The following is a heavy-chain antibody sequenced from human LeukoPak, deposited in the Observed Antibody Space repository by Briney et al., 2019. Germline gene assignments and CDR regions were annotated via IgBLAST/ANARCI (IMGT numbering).Heavy chain of an antibody. CDR3: ARGSATAMDGSVDY. V-gene: IGHV3-21*01. J-gene: IGHJ4*02. D-gene: IGHD5-18*01. Sequence: GGSLRLSCAASGFTFSSYSMNWVRQAPGKGLEWVSSISSSSSYIYYADSVKGRFTISRDNAKNSLYLQMNSLRAEGTAVYYCARGSATAMDGSVDYWGQGTLVTVSS. CDR1: GFTFSSYS. CDR2: ISSSSSYI.